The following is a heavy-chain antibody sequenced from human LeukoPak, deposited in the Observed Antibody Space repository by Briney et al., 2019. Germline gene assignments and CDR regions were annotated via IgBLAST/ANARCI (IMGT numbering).Heavy chain of an antibody. CDR2: ISRSSSYI. CDR3: ARVEEATTFNP. CDR1: GFTFSSYS. J-gene: IGHJ5*02. Sequence: PGGSLRLSCAASGFTFSSYSMTWGRQAPGKGLEWVSSISRSSSYIYYADSVKGRFTISRDNAENSLFLQMNSLRAEDTAVYYCARVEEATTFNPWGQGTLVTVSS. D-gene: IGHD1-1*01. V-gene: IGHV3-21*01.